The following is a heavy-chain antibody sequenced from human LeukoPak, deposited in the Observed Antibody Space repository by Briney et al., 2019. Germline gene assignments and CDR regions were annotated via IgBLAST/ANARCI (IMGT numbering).Heavy chain of an antibody. CDR1: RYTFTGYY. V-gene: IGHV1-2*02. J-gene: IGHJ4*02. CDR3: ASFNLWLGEVDY. D-gene: IGHD3-10*01. Sequence: ASVKVSCKASRYTFTGYYMHWVRQAPGQGLEWMGWINPNSGGTNYAQKFQGRVTMTRDTSISTAYMELSRLRSDDTAVYYCASFNLWLGEVDYWGQGTLVTVSS. CDR2: INPNSGGT.